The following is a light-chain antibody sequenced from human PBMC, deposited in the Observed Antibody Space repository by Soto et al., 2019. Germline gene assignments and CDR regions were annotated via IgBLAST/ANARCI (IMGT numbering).Light chain of an antibody. CDR3: CSLTTSHTYV. Sequence: QSALTQPASVSGSPGQSITISCTGTSSDVGAYNYVSWFQHHPGKAPKLMIYEVNNRPSGVSNRYSGSKSGNSASLTISGLQADDEADYYCCSLTTSHTYVFGSGTKLTVL. CDR1: SSDVGAYNY. J-gene: IGLJ1*01. CDR2: EVN. V-gene: IGLV2-14*01.